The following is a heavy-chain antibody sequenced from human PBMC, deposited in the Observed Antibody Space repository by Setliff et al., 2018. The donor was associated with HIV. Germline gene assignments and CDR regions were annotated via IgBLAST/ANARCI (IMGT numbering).Heavy chain of an antibody. Sequence: SETLSLTCTVSGDSITSDNFFWTWIRQKPGKGLEWIGYIYTSGSTNYNPSLRSRVTISVDTSKNHCSLMLSSVTAADPAVNSCARVFPLVTAEDNRFHPWGQGTLVTAFS. D-gene: IGHD2-21*02. CDR2: IYTSGST. J-gene: IGHJ5*02. V-gene: IGHV4-61*01. CDR1: GDSITSDNFF. CDR3: ARVFPLVTAEDNRFHP.